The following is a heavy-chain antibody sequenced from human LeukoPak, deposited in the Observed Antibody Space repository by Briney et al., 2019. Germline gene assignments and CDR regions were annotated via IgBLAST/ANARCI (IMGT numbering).Heavy chain of an antibody. Sequence: SETLSLTCTVSGGSISSYYWSWIRQPPGKGLEWIGYIYYSGSTNYNPSLKSRVTISVDTSKNQFSLKLSSVTAADTAVYYCARHSGNYYDSSGYYYWYFDLWGRGTLVTVSS. J-gene: IGHJ2*01. V-gene: IGHV4-59*08. CDR3: ARHSGNYYDSSGYYYWYFDL. CDR2: IYYSGST. CDR1: GGSISSYY. D-gene: IGHD3-22*01.